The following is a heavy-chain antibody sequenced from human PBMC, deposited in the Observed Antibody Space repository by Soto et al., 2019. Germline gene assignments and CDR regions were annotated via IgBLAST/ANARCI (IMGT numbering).Heavy chain of an antibody. CDR3: ARGRYGDY. CDR1: GYAFTTYG. J-gene: IGHJ4*02. Sequence: QVHLVQSGAEVKKPGASVKVSCKGSGYAFTTYGITWVRQAPGQGHELMGWISAHNGDTNYAQKLQGRVTVTRDTSTSTDYMELRSLRSDDTAVYYCARGRYGDYWGQGALVTVSS. V-gene: IGHV1-18*01. D-gene: IGHD1-1*01. CDR2: ISAHNGDT.